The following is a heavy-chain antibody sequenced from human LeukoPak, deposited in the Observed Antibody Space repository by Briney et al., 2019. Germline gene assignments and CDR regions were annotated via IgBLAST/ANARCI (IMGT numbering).Heavy chain of an antibody. Sequence: GGSLRLSCAASGFTFSDYYMSWIRQAPGKGLEWVSYISSSSSSYTNYADSVKGRFTISRDNAKNSLYLQMNSLRAEDTAVYYCARGFMVRGAINAFDIWGQGTMVTVSS. J-gene: IGHJ3*02. D-gene: IGHD3-10*01. CDR1: GFTFSDYY. V-gene: IGHV3-11*06. CDR3: ARGFMVRGAINAFDI. CDR2: ISSSSSSYT.